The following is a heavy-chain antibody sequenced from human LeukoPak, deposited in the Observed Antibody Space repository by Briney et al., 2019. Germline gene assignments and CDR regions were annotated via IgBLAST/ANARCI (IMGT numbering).Heavy chain of an antibody. Sequence: SETLSLTCTVSGGSTSSYYWSWIRQPPGKGLEWIGYIYYSGSTNYNPSLKSRVTISVDTSRNQFSLKLSSVTAADTAVYYCARLVGASSRSYWYFDLWGRGTLVTVSS. CDR3: ARLVGASSRSYWYFDL. D-gene: IGHD3-9*01. V-gene: IGHV4-59*01. CDR2: IYYSGST. J-gene: IGHJ2*01. CDR1: GGSTSSYY.